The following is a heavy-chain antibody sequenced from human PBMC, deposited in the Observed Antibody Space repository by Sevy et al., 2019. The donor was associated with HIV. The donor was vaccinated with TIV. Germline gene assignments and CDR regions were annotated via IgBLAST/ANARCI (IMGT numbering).Heavy chain of an antibody. D-gene: IGHD3-3*01. Sequence: SETLSLTCTVSGGSISSYYWSWIRQPPGKGLEWIGYIYYSGSTNYNPSLKSRVTISVDTSKNQFSLKLSSVTAADTAVYYCVRHVMVYYDFWSGYSGWFDPWGQGTLVTVSS. CDR2: IYYSGST. V-gene: IGHV4-59*08. CDR1: GGSISSYY. J-gene: IGHJ5*02. CDR3: VRHVMVYYDFWSGYSGWFDP.